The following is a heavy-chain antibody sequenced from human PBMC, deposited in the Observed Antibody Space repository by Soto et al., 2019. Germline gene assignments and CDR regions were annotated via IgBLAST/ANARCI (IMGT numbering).Heavy chain of an antibody. D-gene: IGHD5-18*01. CDR1: GFTVSSNY. V-gene: IGHV3-53*01. CDR2: IYSGGST. Sequence: LRLSCAASGFTVSSNYMSWVRQAPGKGLEWVSVIYSGGSTYYADSVKGRFTISRDNSKNTLYLQMNSLRAEDTAVYYCARAGVDTASYGRDVWGQGTTGTVSS. J-gene: IGHJ6*02. CDR3: ARAGVDTASYGRDV.